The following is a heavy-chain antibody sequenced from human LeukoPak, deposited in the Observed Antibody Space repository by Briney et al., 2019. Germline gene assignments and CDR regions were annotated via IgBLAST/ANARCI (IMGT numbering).Heavy chain of an antibody. CDR1: GYTFTDYY. V-gene: IGHV1-69-2*01. CDR3: ATGLQDYYGSGSYYNVGKV. D-gene: IGHD3-10*01. J-gene: IGHJ4*02. Sequence: ASVKVSCKVSGYTFTDYYMHWVQQAPGKGLEWMGLVDPEDGETIYAEEFQGRVTITADTSTDTAYMELSSLRSEDTAVYYCATGLQDYYGSGSYYNVGKVWGQGTLVTVSS. CDR2: VDPEDGET.